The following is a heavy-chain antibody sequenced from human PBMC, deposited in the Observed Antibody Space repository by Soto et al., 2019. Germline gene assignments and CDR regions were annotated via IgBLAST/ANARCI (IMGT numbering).Heavy chain of an antibody. V-gene: IGHV3-33*01. D-gene: IGHD6-13*01. CDR3: ARGVGQQLGRIAFDI. Sequence: QVQLVESGGGVVQPGRSLRLSCAASGFTFSSYGMHWVRQAPGKGLEWVAVIWHDGSKIYYADSVKGRFTISRDDSKNTLKLQINSQRAQDTAVYYCARGVGQQLGRIAFDIWGRGTMVTVSS. CDR1: GFTFSSYG. CDR2: IWHDGSKI. J-gene: IGHJ3*02.